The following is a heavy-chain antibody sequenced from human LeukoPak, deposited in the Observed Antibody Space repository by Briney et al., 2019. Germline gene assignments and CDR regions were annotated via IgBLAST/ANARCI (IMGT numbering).Heavy chain of an antibody. V-gene: IGHV3-30-3*01. J-gene: IGHJ1*01. Sequence: PGGSLRLSCAASGFAFSDCAVHWVRQAPGKGQEWVALISYDGSNRYYADSVKGRFTISRDNSKNTMSLQMNSLRREDTAVYCCASRTNSGPPFWGQGTLVTVSS. CDR2: ISYDGSNR. CDR1: GFAFSDCA. CDR3: ASRTNSGPPF. D-gene: IGHD3-10*01.